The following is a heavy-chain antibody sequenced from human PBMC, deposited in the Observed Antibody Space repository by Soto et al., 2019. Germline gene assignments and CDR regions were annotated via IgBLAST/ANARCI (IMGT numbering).Heavy chain of an antibody. J-gene: IGHJ4*02. CDR2: ISWNSGSI. Sequence: EVQLVESGGGLVQPGRSLRLSCAASGFTFDDYAMHWVGQAPGKGLEWVSGISWNSGSIGYADSVKGRFTISRDNAKNSLYLQMNSLRAEDTALYYCAKDRGLVLSFYFDYWGQGTLVTVSS. CDR3: AKDRGLVLSFYFDY. V-gene: IGHV3-9*01. D-gene: IGHD6-19*01. CDR1: GFTFDDYA.